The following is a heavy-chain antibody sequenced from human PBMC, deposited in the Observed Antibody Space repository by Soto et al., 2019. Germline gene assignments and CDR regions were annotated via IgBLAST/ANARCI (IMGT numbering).Heavy chain of an antibody. CDR2: ISAYNGNT. J-gene: IGHJ4*02. D-gene: IGHD6-13*01. V-gene: IGHV1-18*01. CDR1: GYTFTSYG. Sequence: QVQLVQSGAEVKKPGASVKVSCKASGYTFTSYGISWVRQAPGQGLEWMGWISAYNGNTNYAQKLQGRVTMTTDTATSTDYMEMRSLRSDDTAVYYCARESSSSCHDYWGQGTLVTVSS. CDR3: ARESSSSCHDY.